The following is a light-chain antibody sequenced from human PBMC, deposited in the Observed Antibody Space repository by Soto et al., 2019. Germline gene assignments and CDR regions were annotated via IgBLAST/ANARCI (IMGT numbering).Light chain of an antibody. V-gene: IGLV2-23*02. CDR2: EVS. CDR1: SSDVVSYNL. CDR3: GSYAGSSPLYV. Sequence: QSALTQPASVSGSPGQSITISCTGTSSDVVSYNLVSWYQQHPGKAPKLMIYEVSKRPSGVSNRFSGSKSGNTASLTISGLQAEDEADYNCGSYAGSSPLYVFGTGTKVTVL. J-gene: IGLJ1*01.